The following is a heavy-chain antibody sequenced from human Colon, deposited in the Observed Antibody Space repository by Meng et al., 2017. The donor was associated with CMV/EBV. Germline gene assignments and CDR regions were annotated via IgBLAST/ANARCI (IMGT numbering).Heavy chain of an antibody. CDR2: IVPKFEMT. J-gene: IGHJ4*02. V-gene: IGHV1-69*17. CDR3: VRKSLSGQPYFDY. CDR1: GGTFSDFG. D-gene: IGHD3-9*01. Sequence: KAPGGTFSDFGVSWVRQAPGQGLEWVGGIVPKFEMTNYAQQFQGRVAITADKSTDTAFLELSGLRSEDTAVYYCVRKSLSGQPYFDYWGQGTLVTVSS.